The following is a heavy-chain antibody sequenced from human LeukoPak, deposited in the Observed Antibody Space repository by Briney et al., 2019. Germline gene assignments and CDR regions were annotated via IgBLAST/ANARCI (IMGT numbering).Heavy chain of an antibody. CDR2: ISGSGGTT. CDR1: GFTFSSYA. J-gene: IGHJ6*02. CDR3: ASWDTALVAYYAMDV. D-gene: IGHD5-18*01. Sequence: GGSLRLSCAPSGFTFSSYAMTWVRQAPGKGLEWVSVISGSGGTTYYADSVQGRFTISRDNAKNSLYLQMNSLRAEDTAVYYCASWDTALVAYYAMDVWGQGTTVTVSS. V-gene: IGHV3-23*01.